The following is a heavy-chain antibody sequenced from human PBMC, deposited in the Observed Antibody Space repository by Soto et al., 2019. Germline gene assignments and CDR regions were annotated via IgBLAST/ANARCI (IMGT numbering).Heavy chain of an antibody. CDR1: GVSISDTSYY. CDR3: ERHGSY. CDR2: IYFSGTI. V-gene: IGHV4-39*01. Sequence: PSETLSLTCNVSGVSISDTSYYWGWIRQPPGKGLEWIGTIYFSGTIFYNPSLKSRLTISLDRSKNQFSLRLRSVTAADTAVYYCERHGSYWGQGTLVTVSS. J-gene: IGHJ4*02.